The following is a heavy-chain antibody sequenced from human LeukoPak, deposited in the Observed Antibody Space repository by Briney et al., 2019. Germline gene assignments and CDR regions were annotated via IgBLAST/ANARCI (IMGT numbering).Heavy chain of an antibody. D-gene: IGHD3-9*01. J-gene: IGHJ5*02. V-gene: IGHV4-59*01. Sequence: SETLSLTCTVSGGSFSDYHWSWIRQPPGKGLEWVGYNYYSGSTNYNPSLKRRVTIAVDTSKNQFSLELRSVTAADTAGYYCTGSPPGHYSHWFGPWGQGALVTVSS. CDR3: TGSPPGHYSHWFGP. CDR2: NYYSGST. CDR1: GGSFSDYH.